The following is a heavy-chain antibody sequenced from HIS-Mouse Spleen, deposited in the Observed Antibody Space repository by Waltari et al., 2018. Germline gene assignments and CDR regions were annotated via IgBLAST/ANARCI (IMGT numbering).Heavy chain of an antibody. CDR2: IYYSGST. Sequence: QLQLQESGPGLVKPSETLSPTCTVSGRSISSSRYYWGWIRQPPGKGLEWIGGIYYSGSTYYNPSLKSRVTISVDTSKNQFSLKLSSVTAADTAVYYCAREIPYSSSWYDWYFDLWGRGTLVTVSS. J-gene: IGHJ2*01. V-gene: IGHV4-39*07. CDR3: AREIPYSSSWYDWYFDL. CDR1: GRSISSSRYY. D-gene: IGHD6-13*01.